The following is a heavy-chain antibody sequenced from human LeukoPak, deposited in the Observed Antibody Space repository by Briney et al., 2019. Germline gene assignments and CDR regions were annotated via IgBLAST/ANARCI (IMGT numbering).Heavy chain of an antibody. Sequence: GGSLRLSCAASGFTFSSYGMHWVRQAPGKGLEWMAVISHDGSNKYYADSVKGRFTISRDNSKNTLYLQMNSLRAEDTAVYYCAKESRVVIGVTHENFDYWGQGTLVTVSS. CDR3: AKESRVVIGVTHENFDY. J-gene: IGHJ4*02. CDR1: GFTFSSYG. CDR2: ISHDGSNK. V-gene: IGHV3-30*18. D-gene: IGHD3-3*01.